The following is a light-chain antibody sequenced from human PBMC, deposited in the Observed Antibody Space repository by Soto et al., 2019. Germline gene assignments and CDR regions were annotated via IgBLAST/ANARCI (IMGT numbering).Light chain of an antibody. Sequence: DIQMTQSPSSLSASRGDRVTITCRASQNITTFLHWYHQKPGKAPKLLIYGASNLQSGVSSRFSASGSGTYVTLTITSLQPEDSAYYYCQQTSDFPFTFGPGTTVD. CDR2: GAS. CDR1: QNITTF. V-gene: IGKV1-39*01. CDR3: QQTSDFPFT. J-gene: IGKJ3*01.